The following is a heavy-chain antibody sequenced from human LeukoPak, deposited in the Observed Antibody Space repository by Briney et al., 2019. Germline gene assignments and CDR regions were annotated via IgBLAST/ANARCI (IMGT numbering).Heavy chain of an antibody. CDR1: GGSISNYY. CDR2: IYNSGST. CDR3: ARGRLSDAFDL. V-gene: IGHV4-59*01. D-gene: IGHD2/OR15-2a*01. J-gene: IGHJ3*01. Sequence: SETLSLTCTVSGGSISNYYWSWIRQPPGKGLEWIGYIYNSGSTNYNPSLESRVTMSIDTSKNQFSLKLSSVADADTAVYHCARGRLSDAFDLWGQGTMVTVSS.